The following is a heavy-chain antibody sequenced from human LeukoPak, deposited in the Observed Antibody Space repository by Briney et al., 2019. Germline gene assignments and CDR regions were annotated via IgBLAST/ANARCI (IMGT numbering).Heavy chain of an antibody. CDR2: IYWNDDK. V-gene: IGHV2-5*01. J-gene: IGHJ5*02. D-gene: IGHD4-11*01. Sequence: ESGPTLVKPTQTLTLTCTFSGFSLSTSGVGVGWIRQPPGKALEWLALIYWNDDKRYSPSLKSRLTITKDTSKNRVVLTMTNMDPVDTATYYCAHSDTTTVKNNWFDPWGQGTLVTVSS. CDR3: AHSDTTTVKNNWFDP. CDR1: GFSLSTSGVG.